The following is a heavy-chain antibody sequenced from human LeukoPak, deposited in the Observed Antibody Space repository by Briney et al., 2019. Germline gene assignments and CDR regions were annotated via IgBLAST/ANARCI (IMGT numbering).Heavy chain of an antibody. CDR2: IYYSGST. D-gene: IGHD3-22*01. J-gene: IGHJ6*02. CDR3: ARDPNYFDSSGYSRPSGMDV. V-gene: IGHV4-59*01. CDR1: GGSISSYY. Sequence: SETLSLTCTVSGGSISSYYWSWIRQPPGKGLEWIGYIYYSGSTNYNPSLKGRVTISVDTSKNQFSLKLSSVTAADTAVYCCARDPNYFDSSGYSRPSGMDVWGQGTTVTVSS.